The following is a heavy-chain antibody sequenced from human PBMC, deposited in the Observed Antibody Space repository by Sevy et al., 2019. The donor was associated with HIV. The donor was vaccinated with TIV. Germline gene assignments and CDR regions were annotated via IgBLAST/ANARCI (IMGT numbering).Heavy chain of an antibody. Sequence: SETLSLTCTVSGGSINSDHWNWIRQPPGKGLDWIGYVYYTGGNNYNPSLKNRVTISVDRTKNQFSLKLTSVTAADTAVYYCARRNDFDIWGQGTMVTVSS. CDR2: VYYTGGN. V-gene: IGHV4-59*08. CDR1: GGSINSDH. J-gene: IGHJ3*02. CDR3: ARRNDFDI.